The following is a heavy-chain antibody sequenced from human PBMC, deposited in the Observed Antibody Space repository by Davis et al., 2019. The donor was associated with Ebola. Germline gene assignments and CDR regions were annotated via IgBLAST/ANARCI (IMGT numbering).Heavy chain of an antibody. CDR3: VRDSSSSWGADFDY. Sequence: PGGSLRLSCAASGLTFSTYTMNWVRQAPGKGLEWVSSISSRSLYKYYADSVKGRFTISRDNAKNSLYLEMNSLRAEDTAVYYCVRDSSSSWGADFDYWGQGTLVTVSS. V-gene: IGHV3-21*01. CDR2: ISSRSLYK. J-gene: IGHJ4*02. D-gene: IGHD6-13*01. CDR1: GLTFSTYT.